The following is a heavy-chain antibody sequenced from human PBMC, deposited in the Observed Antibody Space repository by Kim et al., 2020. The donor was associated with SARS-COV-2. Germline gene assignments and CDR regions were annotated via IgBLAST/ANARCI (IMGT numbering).Heavy chain of an antibody. CDR2: ISSSGGST. Sequence: GGSLRLSCAASGFTFSSYAMSWVRQAPGKGLEWVSAISSSGGSTYSGDSMDGLTIFCRNTTKNTQHLLINILRAEATAVYYCAEVRACLLCYYYYGRDD. D-gene: IGHD1-26*01. CDR3: AEVRACLLCYYYYGRDD. V-gene: IGHV3-23*01. J-gene: IGHJ6*01. CDR1: GFTFSSYA.